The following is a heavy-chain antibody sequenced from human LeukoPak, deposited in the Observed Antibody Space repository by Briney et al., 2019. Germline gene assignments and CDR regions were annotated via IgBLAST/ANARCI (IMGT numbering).Heavy chain of an antibody. Sequence: GGSLRLSCAASGFTFSSYAMSWVRQAPGKGLEWVSAISGSGGSTYYADSVKGRFTISRDNSKNTLYLQMNSLRAEDTVVYYCAKSEYYDSSGYYLWGQGTLVTVSS. CDR3: AKSEYYDSSGYYL. V-gene: IGHV3-23*01. J-gene: IGHJ4*02. CDR2: ISGSGGST. CDR1: GFTFSSYA. D-gene: IGHD3-22*01.